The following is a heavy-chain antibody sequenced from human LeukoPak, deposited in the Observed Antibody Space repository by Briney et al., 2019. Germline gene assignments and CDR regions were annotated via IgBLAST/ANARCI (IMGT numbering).Heavy chain of an antibody. J-gene: IGHJ4*02. CDR1: GFTFSSYT. CDR2: LSFGGGTI. V-gene: IGHV3-23*01. D-gene: IGHD2-2*01. CDR3: AKEVVPGTSRSFDY. Sequence: GGSLRLPCAASGFTFSSYTMAWVRQAPGKGLECVSSLSFGGGTIYYADSVKGRFTISRDTSKNTLYLQMNSLRAEDTAIYYCAKEVVPGTSRSFDYWGQGTLVTVSS.